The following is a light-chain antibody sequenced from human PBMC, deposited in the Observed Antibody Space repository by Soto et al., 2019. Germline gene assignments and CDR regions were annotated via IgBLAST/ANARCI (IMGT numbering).Light chain of an antibody. J-gene: IGLJ2*01. Sequence: QSVLTQPPSVSAAPGRKVTMSCSGSSSNIGNNYVSWYQQLPGTAPKLLIYDNNKRPSGIPDRFSGSKSGTSATLGITGLRTGDEADYYCGTWDTSLSVVVFGGGTKLTVL. CDR3: GTWDTSLSVVV. CDR1: SSNIGNNY. V-gene: IGLV1-51*01. CDR2: DNN.